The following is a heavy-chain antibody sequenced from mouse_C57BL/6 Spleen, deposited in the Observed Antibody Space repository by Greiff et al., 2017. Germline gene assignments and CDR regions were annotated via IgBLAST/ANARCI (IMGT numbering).Heavy chain of an antibody. V-gene: IGHV1-54*01. J-gene: IGHJ1*03. D-gene: IGHD3-2*02. Sequence: QVQLQQSGAELVRPGTSVKVSCKASGYAFTNYLIEWVKQRPGQGLEWIGVINPGSGGTNYNEKFKGKATLTADKSSSTAYMQLSSLTSVDSAVYFCARSGYHGGYFDVWGTGTTVTVSS. CDR1: GYAFTNYL. CDR3: ARSGYHGGYFDV. CDR2: INPGSGGT.